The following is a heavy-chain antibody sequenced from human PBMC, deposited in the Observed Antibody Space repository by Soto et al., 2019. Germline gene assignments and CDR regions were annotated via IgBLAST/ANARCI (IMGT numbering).Heavy chain of an antibody. CDR1: GFIFSIYS. Sequence: GGSLRLSCAASGFIFSIYSMNWVRQAPGKGLEWVSYISSSTSTIYYADSVKGRFTISRDNAKNSLYLQMNSLRAEDTAVYYCARDFNSGYDEYYFDYWGQGTLVTVSS. D-gene: IGHD5-12*01. V-gene: IGHV3-48*01. CDR2: ISSSTSTI. CDR3: ARDFNSGYDEYYFDY. J-gene: IGHJ4*02.